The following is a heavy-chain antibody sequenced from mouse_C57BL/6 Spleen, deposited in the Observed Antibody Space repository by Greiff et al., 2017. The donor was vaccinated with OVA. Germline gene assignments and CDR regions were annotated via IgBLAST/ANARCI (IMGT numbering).Heavy chain of an antibody. D-gene: IGHD1-1*01. CDR2: IDPETGGT. J-gene: IGHJ4*01. CDR1: GYTFTDYE. Sequence: QVQLQQSGAELVRPGASVTLSCKASGYTFTDYEMHWVKQTPVHGLEWIGAIDPETGGTAYNQKFKGKAILTADKSSSTAYMELRSLTSEDSAVYCCTRGITTVVEAMDYWGQGTSVTVSS. V-gene: IGHV1-15*01. CDR3: TRGITTVVEAMDY.